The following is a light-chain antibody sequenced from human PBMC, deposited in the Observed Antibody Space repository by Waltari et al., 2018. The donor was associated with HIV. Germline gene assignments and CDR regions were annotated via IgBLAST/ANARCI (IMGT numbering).Light chain of an antibody. CDR1: SSVIGIYNF. V-gene: IGLV2-14*01. Sequence: QSALTQPASVSGSPGPSITISCTGTSSVIGIYNFVYWYQKHPGKAPKLLIYEVNNRPAGVSDRFSGSKSGNTASLSISGLQAEDEADYYCTSYTTRSTVIFGGGTSVTVL. J-gene: IGLJ2*01. CDR2: EVN. CDR3: TSYTTRSTVI.